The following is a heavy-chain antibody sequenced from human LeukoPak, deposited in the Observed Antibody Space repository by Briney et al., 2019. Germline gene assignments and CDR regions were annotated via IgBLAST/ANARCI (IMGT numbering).Heavy chain of an antibody. V-gene: IGHV1-69-2*01. CDR2: VDPEDGET. J-gene: IGHJ4*02. CDR3: ATDQYNWNYVRFDY. Sequence: GASVKISCKVSGYTFTDYYMHWVQQAPGKGLEWMGRVDPEDGETIYAEKFQGRVTITADTSTDTAYMELSSLRSEDTAVYYCATDQYNWNYVRFDYWGQGTLVTVSS. CDR1: GYTFTDYY. D-gene: IGHD1-7*01.